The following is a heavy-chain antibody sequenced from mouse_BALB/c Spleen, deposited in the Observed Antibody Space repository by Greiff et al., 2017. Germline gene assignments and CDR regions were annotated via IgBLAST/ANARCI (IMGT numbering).Heavy chain of an antibody. J-gene: IGHJ3*01. Sequence: QVQLQQSGAELARPGASVKLSCKASGYTFTSYWMQWVKQRPGQGLEWIGAIYPGDGDTRYTQKFKGKATLTADKSSSTAYMQLSSLASEDSAVYYCAIWGGNYAWFAYWGQGTLVTVSA. CDR2: IYPGDGDT. D-gene: IGHD2-1*01. CDR1: GYTFTSYW. V-gene: IGHV1-87*01. CDR3: AIWGGNYAWFAY.